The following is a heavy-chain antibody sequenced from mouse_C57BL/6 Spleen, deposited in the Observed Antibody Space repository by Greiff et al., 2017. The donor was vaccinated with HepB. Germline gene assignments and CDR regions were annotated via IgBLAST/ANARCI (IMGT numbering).Heavy chain of an antibody. D-gene: IGHD1-1*02. CDR3: ARLVVLGRGYFDY. Sequence: EVQLQQSGPELVKPGASVKISCKASGYSFTGYYMNWVKQSPEKSLEWIGEINPSTGGTTYNQKFKAKATLTVDKSSSTAYMQLKSLTSEDSAVYYCARLVVLGRGYFDYWGQGTTLTVSS. CDR2: INPSTGGT. V-gene: IGHV1-42*01. J-gene: IGHJ2*01. CDR1: GYSFTGYY.